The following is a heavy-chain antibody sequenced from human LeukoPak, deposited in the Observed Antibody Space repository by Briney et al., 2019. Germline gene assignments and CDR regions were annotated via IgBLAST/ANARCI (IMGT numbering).Heavy chain of an antibody. Sequence: GASVRVSCTASGYTFTGYYMHWVRQAPGQGLEWMGWINPNSGGTNYAQKFQGRVTMTRDTSISTAYMELSRLRSDDTAVYYCASLRWLRYYFDYWGQGTLVTVSS. J-gene: IGHJ4*02. D-gene: IGHD5-12*01. CDR3: ASLRWLRYYFDY. V-gene: IGHV1-2*02. CDR2: INPNSGGT. CDR1: GYTFTGYY.